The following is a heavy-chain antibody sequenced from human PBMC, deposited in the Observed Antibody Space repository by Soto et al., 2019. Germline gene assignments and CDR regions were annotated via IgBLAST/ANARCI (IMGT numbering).Heavy chain of an antibody. D-gene: IGHD1-26*01. J-gene: IGHJ3*02. V-gene: IGHV3-33*01. CDR2: IWYDGSNK. CDR1: VFTFSSYV. CDR3: AIQWELLSLDAFDI. Sequence: GGSLRLSCPASVFTFSSYVMHWVRQAPGKGLEWVAVIWYDGSNKYYADSVKGRFTISRDNSKNTLYLQMNSLRAEDTTVYYCAIQWELLSLDAFDIWGQGTMVTVSS.